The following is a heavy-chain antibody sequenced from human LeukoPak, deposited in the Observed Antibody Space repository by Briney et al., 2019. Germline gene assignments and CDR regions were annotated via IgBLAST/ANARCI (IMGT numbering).Heavy chain of an antibody. V-gene: IGHV1-69*06. CDR1: AGTLSTSA. J-gene: IGHJ4*02. Sequence: SVKVSCKAPAGTLSTSAISWVRQAPGQGLEWMGGIIPIFGTANYAQKFQGRVTITADKSTSTAYMELSSLRSEDTAVYYCARATSGFDYWGQGTLVTVSS. CDR2: IIPIFGTA. D-gene: IGHD3-16*01. CDR3: ARATSGFDY.